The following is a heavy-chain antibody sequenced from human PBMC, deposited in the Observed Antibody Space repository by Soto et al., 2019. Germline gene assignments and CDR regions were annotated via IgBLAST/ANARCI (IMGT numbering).Heavy chain of an antibody. CDR3: ARLRVVPAASYYYYYYMDV. V-gene: IGHV4-59*01. CDR2: IYYSGST. J-gene: IGHJ6*03. D-gene: IGHD2-2*01. CDR1: GGSISSYY. Sequence: ASETLSLTCTVPGGSISSYYWSWIRQPPGKGLEWIGYIYYSGSTNYNPSLKSRVTISVDTSKNQFSLKLSSVTAADTAVYYCARLRVVPAASYYYYYYMDVWGKGTTVTVSS.